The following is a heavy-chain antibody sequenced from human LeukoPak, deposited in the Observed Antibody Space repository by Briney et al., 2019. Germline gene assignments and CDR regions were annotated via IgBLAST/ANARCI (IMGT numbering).Heavy chain of an antibody. CDR1: GFTFSSYG. CDR2: IRYDGSNK. V-gene: IGHV3-30*02. D-gene: IGHD5-12*01. Sequence: GGSLRLSCAASGFTFSSYGMHWVRQAPCKGLEWVTFIRYDGSNKYYADSVKGRFTICRGNSKNTLYLQMNSLRAEDTDVYYCAKDRGYSGYDWEGVSDYWGQGTLVTVSS. J-gene: IGHJ4*02. CDR3: AKDRGYSGYDWEGVSDY.